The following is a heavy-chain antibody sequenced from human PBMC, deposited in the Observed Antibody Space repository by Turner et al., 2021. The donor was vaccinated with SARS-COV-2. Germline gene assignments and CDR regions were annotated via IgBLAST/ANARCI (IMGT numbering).Heavy chain of an antibody. CDR3: ASPRAVYSGYDGTFDY. V-gene: IGHV3-74*01. J-gene: IGHJ4*02. D-gene: IGHD5-12*01. CDR1: GFTFSSYW. Sequence: EVQLVESGGGLVQPGGSLRLSCAASGFTFSSYWMHWVRPAPGKGLVWVSRIKSDGSSTSYADSVKGRFTIYRDNAKNTLYLQMNSLRAEDTAVYYCASPRAVYSGYDGTFDYWGQGTLVTVSS. CDR2: IKSDGSST.